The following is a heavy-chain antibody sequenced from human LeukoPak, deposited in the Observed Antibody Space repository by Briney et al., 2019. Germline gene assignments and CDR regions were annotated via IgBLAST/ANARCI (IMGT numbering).Heavy chain of an antibody. V-gene: IGHV3-30-3*01. Sequence: GGSLRLSCAASGFTFSSYAMHWVRQAPGKGLEWVAVISYDGSNKYYADSVKGRFTISRDNSKNTLYLQMNSLRAEDTAVYYCARNGVPYVDITADFDYWGQGTLVTVSS. CDR2: ISYDGSNK. D-gene: IGHD5-12*01. J-gene: IGHJ4*02. CDR1: GFTFSSYA. CDR3: ARNGVPYVDITADFDY.